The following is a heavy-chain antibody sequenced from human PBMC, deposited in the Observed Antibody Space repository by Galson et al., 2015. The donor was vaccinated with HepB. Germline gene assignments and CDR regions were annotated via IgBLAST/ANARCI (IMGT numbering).Heavy chain of an antibody. V-gene: IGHV4-59*01. CDR2: IYYSGST. CDR1: GGSISSYY. CDR3: ARDFGFVVGATDDYYYYMDV. Sequence: ETLSLTCTVSGGSISSYYWSWIRQPPGKGLEWIGYIYYSGSTNYNPSLKSRVTISVDTSKNQFSLKLSSVTAADTAVYYCARDFGFVVGATDDYYYYMDVWGKGTTVTVSS. J-gene: IGHJ6*03. D-gene: IGHD1-26*01.